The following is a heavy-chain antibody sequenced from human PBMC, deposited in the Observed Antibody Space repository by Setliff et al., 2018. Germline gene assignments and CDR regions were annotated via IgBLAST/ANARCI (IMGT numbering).Heavy chain of an antibody. D-gene: IGHD3-9*01. J-gene: IGHJ4*02. V-gene: IGHV4-61*08. Sequence: SETLSLTCAVSGGSISSGGYSWSWIRQPPGKGLEWIGSIYYSGSTNYNPSLKSRVTISVDTSKNQFSLKLSSVTAADTAIYYCARDSHPLRYFLWGQGTLVTVSS. CDR3: ARDSHPLRYFL. CDR1: GGSISSGGYS. CDR2: IYYSGST.